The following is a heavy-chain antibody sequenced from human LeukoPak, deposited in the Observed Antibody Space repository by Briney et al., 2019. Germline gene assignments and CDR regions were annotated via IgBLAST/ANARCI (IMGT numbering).Heavy chain of an antibody. J-gene: IGHJ5*02. V-gene: IGHV1-69*13. CDR1: GYTFTSYA. D-gene: IGHD3-10*01. Sequence: SVKVSCKASGYTFTSYAISWVRQAPGQGLEWMGGIIPIFGTANYAQKFQGRVTITADESTSTAYMELSSLRSEDTAVYYCARDPVVRGVLGTNWFDPWGQGTLVTVSS. CDR3: ARDPVVRGVLGTNWFDP. CDR2: IIPIFGTA.